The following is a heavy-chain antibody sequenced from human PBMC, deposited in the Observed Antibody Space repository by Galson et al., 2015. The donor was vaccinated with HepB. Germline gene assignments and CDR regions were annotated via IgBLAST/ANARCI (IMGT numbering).Heavy chain of an antibody. CDR1: GFTFSSYG. J-gene: IGHJ3*02. CDR3: ASGLIVVVITTDAFDI. D-gene: IGHD3-22*01. CDR2: IRYDGSNK. Sequence: LRLSCAASGFTFSSYGMHWVRQAPGKGLEWVAFIRYDGSNKYYADSVKGRFTISRDNSKNTLYLQMNSLRAEDTAVYYCASGLIVVVITTDAFDIWGQGTMVTVSS. V-gene: IGHV3-30*02.